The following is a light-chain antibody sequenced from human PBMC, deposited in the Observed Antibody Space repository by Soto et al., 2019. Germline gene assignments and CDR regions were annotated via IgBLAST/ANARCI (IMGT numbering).Light chain of an antibody. CDR2: GAS. CDR3: QQHDGSPWT. Sequence: EIVLTQSPGTLSLSPGERATLSCRASQSISSSYLAIAWYQQKPGQPPRLLIYGASSRATGIPDRFSGSGSATDFTLTISRLEPEDFAVYYCQQHDGSPWTFGQGTRVEIK. CDR1: QSISSSY. V-gene: IGKV3-20*01. J-gene: IGKJ1*01.